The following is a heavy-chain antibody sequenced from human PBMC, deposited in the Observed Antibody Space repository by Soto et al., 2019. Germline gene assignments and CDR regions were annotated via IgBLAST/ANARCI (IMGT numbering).Heavy chain of an antibody. CDR2: INDRGSI. Sequence: QVQLQQWGAGPLRPLETLSLTCGVSGGSFSGYYWAWIRQSPGKGLEWIGEINDRGSINYNPSLKSRVSISVDTSKNHYSLNLRSVTAADTAVYYCARESHDILTGPPWVWYFXXXGRGTL. V-gene: IGHV4-34*01. J-gene: IGHJ2*01. CDR3: ARESHDILTGPPWVWYFXX. D-gene: IGHD3-9*01. CDR1: GGSFSGYY.